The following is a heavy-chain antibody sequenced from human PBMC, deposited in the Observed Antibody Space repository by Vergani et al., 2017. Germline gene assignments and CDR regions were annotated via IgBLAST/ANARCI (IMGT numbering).Heavy chain of an antibody. CDR3: ARESRLWSCYYWFDY. CDR2: IWYDGSNK. Sequence: QVQLVESGGGVVQPGRSLRLSCAASGFTFSSYGMHWVRQAPGKGLEWVAVIWYDGSNKYYADSVKGRFTISRDNSKNTLYLQMNSLRAEDTAVYYCARESRLWSCYYWFDYWGQGTLVTVSS. J-gene: IGHJ4*02. V-gene: IGHV3-33*01. D-gene: IGHD3-3*01. CDR1: GFTFSSYG.